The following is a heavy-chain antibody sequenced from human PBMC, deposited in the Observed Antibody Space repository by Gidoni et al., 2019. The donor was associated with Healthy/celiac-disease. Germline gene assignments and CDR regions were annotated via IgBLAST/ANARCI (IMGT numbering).Heavy chain of an antibody. CDR2: INAGNGTT. J-gene: IGHJ4*02. V-gene: IGHV1-3*01. D-gene: IGHD3-3*01. CDR1: GDTFTSYA. Sequence: QVQLVQAGAEVKKPGASEKVACKADGDTFTSYAMQWVRQAPGQRLEWMGWINAGNGTTKSSPKFQGRVTLTRDTSASPAYMGLISLSSEDPAVYYCARGGGYDFWRGIDYWGQGPLVTVSS. CDR3: ARGGGYDFWRGIDY.